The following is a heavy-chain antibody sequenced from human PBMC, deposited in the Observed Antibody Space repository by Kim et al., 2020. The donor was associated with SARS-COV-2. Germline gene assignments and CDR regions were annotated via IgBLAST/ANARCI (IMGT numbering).Heavy chain of an antibody. J-gene: IGHJ6*01. CDR3: AGGTYYYDSSGYLFGFGYYY. CDR2: INPSGGST. CDR1: GYTFTSYY. V-gene: IGHV1-46*01. D-gene: IGHD3-22*01. Sequence: ASVKVSCKASGYTFTSYYMHWVRQAPGQGLEWMGIINPSGGSTSYAQKFQGRVMTRDTSTSTVYMELSSLRSEDTAVYYCAGGTYYYDSSGYLFGFGYYY.